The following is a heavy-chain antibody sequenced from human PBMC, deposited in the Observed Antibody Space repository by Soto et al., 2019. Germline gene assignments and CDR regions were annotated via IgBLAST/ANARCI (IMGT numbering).Heavy chain of an antibody. CDR2: ISSSGSTI. V-gene: IGHV3-48*03. CDR1: GFTFSSYE. CDR3: ARTYAGSSWIDY. Sequence: GGSLRLSCAASGFTFSSYEMNWVRQAPGKGLEWVSYISSSGSTIYYADFVKGRFTISRDNAKNSLYLQVNSLRAEDTAVYYCARTYAGSSWIDYWGQGALVTVPQ. J-gene: IGHJ4*02. D-gene: IGHD6-13*01.